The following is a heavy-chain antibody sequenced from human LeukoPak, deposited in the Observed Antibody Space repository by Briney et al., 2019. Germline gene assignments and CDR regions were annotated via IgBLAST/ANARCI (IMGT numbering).Heavy chain of an antibody. Sequence: GGSLRLSCAASGFTFSSYAMSWVRQAPGKGLEWVSAISGSGGSTYYADSVKGRFTISRDNSKNTLYLQMNSRRAEDTAVYYCAKATTRYCSSTSCWIDYWGQGTLVTVSS. J-gene: IGHJ4*02. CDR1: GFTFSSYA. V-gene: IGHV3-23*01. CDR3: AKATTRYCSSTSCWIDY. CDR2: ISGSGGST. D-gene: IGHD2-2*01.